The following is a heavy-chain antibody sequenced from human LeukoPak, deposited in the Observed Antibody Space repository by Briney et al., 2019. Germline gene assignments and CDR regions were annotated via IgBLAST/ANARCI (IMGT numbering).Heavy chain of an antibody. J-gene: IGHJ4*02. Sequence: GASVKVSCKVSGYSLSELSIHWVRQAPGNGLEWRGGFDFEDGETLYAQKFRGRLTVTEDTSTDTSYMELSRLAYDDTAVYYCATETPPSGTYSVHFDSWGQGTLVTVSS. CDR1: GYSLSELS. CDR2: FDFEDGET. D-gene: IGHD1-26*01. CDR3: ATETPPSGTYSVHFDS. V-gene: IGHV1-24*01.